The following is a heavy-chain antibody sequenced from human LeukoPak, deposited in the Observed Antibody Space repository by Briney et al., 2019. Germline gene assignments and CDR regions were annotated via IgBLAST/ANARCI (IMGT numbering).Heavy chain of an antibody. V-gene: IGHV3-23*01. CDR1: GFTVSDYS. CDR2: ISGSGSYT. CDR3: AKDYLIPAATIGFDDAFDI. Sequence: PGGSLRLSCAASGFTVSDYSMSWVRQAPGKGLEWVSAISGSGSYTDYADSVKGRFTISKDNSKNTLYMRMSSLRAEDTAVYYCAKDYLIPAATIGFDDAFDIWGQGTMVTVSS. J-gene: IGHJ3*02. D-gene: IGHD2-2*01.